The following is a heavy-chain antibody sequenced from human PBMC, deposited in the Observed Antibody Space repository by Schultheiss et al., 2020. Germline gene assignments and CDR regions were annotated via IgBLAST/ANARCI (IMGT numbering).Heavy chain of an antibody. CDR3: TRDLRVVGATGWFDP. D-gene: IGHD1-26*01. J-gene: IGHJ5*02. CDR2: IRSKAYGGTT. Sequence: GGSLRLSCTASGFTFGDYAMSWVRQAPGKGLEWVGFIRSKAYGGTTEYAASVKGRFTISRDDSKSIAYLQMNSLKTEDTAVYYCTRDLRVVGATGWFDPWGQGTLVTVSS. V-gene: IGHV3-49*04. CDR1: GFTFGDYA.